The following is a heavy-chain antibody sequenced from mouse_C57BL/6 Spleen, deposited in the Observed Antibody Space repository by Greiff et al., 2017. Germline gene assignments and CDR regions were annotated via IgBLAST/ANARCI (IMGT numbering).Heavy chain of an antibody. D-gene: IGHD1-1*01. J-gene: IGHJ1*03. Sequence: VQLQQSGPELVKPGASVKISCKASGYAFTSSWMNWVKQRPGQGLEWIGGIYPGDGDTNYNGKFKGKATLTADKSSSTAYMQLSSLTSEDSAVYCCARLGSVGYFDGWGTGTTVTVSS. CDR1: GYAFTSSW. V-gene: IGHV1-82*01. CDR2: IYPGDGDT. CDR3: ARLGSVGYFDG.